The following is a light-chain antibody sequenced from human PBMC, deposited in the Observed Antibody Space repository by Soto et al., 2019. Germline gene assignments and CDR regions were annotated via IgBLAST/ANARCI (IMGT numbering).Light chain of an antibody. CDR1: QSVSSY. J-gene: IGKJ4*01. Sequence: QPPTRLSSSTGRGATLSCTASQSVSSYLAWYQQKPGQAPRLLIYDASNRATGIPARFSGIVSGTDLTSTVVSLEPEDREFYYCQQRSNWPLTFGGGTKVDIK. CDR2: DAS. CDR3: QQRSNWPLT. V-gene: IGKV3-11*01.